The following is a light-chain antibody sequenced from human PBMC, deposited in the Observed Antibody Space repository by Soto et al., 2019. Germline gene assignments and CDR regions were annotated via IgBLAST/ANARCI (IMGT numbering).Light chain of an antibody. CDR3: LQSCDIQALT. Sequence: DIQMTQSPSSLSASVGDRVAITCRASQNIRNYLKWYQQKPGKAHKVLIYGAASLQSGVPSRFSGSGSRTNFTLSINSLQREYYATYSCLQSCDIQALTFGGGNTGQIK. J-gene: IGKJ4*01. CDR1: QNIRNY. V-gene: IGKV1-39*01. CDR2: GAA.